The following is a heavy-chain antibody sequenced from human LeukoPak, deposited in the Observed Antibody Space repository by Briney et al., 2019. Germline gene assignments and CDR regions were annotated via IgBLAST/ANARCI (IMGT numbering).Heavy chain of an antibody. D-gene: IGHD5-18*01. CDR1: GFTFSSYS. J-gene: IGHJ4*02. CDR3: ARDTPYSYGPRAFDY. CDR2: ISSSSSYI. V-gene: IGHV3-21*01. Sequence: GGSLRLSCAASGFTFSSYSMNWVRQAPGKGLEWVSSISSSSSYIYYADSVKGRFTISRDNAKNSLYLQMNSLRAEDTAVYYCARDTPYSYGPRAFDYWGQGTLVTVSS.